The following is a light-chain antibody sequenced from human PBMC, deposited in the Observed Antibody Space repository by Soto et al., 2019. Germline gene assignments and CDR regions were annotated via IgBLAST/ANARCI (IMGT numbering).Light chain of an antibody. CDR3: QQYNSYLT. CDR2: DAS. Sequence: DIQVTQSPSTLSASVGDRVTITCRASQSISSWLAWYQQKPGKAPKLLIYDASSLESGVPSRFSGSGSGTEVTLTISSLQPDDFATYYCQQYNSYLTFGPGTKVDIK. J-gene: IGKJ3*01. V-gene: IGKV1-5*01. CDR1: QSISSW.